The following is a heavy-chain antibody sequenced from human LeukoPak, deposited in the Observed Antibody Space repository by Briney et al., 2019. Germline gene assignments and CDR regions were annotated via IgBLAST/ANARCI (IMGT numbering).Heavy chain of an antibody. D-gene: IGHD5-18*01. CDR1: GYTFTSYY. J-gene: IGHJ4*02. Sequence: ASVKVSCKASGYTFTSYYMHWVRQAPGQGLEWMGIINPSGGSTSYAQKFQGRVTMTRDMSTSTVYMELSSLRSGDTAVYYCARDRGEYSYGFLDFDYWGQGTLVTVSS. CDR2: INPSGGST. CDR3: ARDRGEYSYGFLDFDY. V-gene: IGHV1-46*01.